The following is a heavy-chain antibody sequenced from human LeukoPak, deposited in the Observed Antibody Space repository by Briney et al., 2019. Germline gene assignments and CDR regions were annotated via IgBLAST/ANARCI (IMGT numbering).Heavy chain of an antibody. D-gene: IGHD5-18*01. CDR2: IYTSGST. CDR3: ARKGYGLFDP. V-gene: IGHV4-61*02. J-gene: IGHJ5*02. CDR1: GGSISSGSYY. Sequence: SGTLSLTCTVSGGSISSGSYYWSWIRQPAGKGLEWIGRIYTSGSTNYNPSLKSRVTMSVDTSKNQFSLKLSSVTAADTAVYYCARKGYGLFDPWGQGTLVTVSS.